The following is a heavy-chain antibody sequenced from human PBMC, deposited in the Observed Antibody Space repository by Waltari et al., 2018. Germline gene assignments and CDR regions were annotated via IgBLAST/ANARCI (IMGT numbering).Heavy chain of an antibody. CDR1: GYTLTELS. CDR2: FEPEDGET. V-gene: IGHV1-24*01. Sequence: QVQLVQSGAEVKKPGASVKVSCKVSGYTLTELSMHWVRQAPGKGLEWMGGFEPEDGETIYAQKFQGRVTMTEDTSTDTAYMELSSLRSEDTAVYYCATVTNYDFWSGYLVGYWGQGTLVTVSS. D-gene: IGHD3-3*01. J-gene: IGHJ4*02. CDR3: ATVTNYDFWSGYLVGY.